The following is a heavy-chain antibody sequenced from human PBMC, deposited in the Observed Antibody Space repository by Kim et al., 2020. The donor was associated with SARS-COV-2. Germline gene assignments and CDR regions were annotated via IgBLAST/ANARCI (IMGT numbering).Heavy chain of an antibody. V-gene: IGHV4-34*01. D-gene: IGHD3-10*01. Sequence: TNYNPSLKSRVTISVDTSKNQFSLKLSSVTAADTAVYYCARAIGFGAVLFWGQGTLVTVSS. CDR2: T. J-gene: IGHJ4*02. CDR3: ARAIGFGAVLF.